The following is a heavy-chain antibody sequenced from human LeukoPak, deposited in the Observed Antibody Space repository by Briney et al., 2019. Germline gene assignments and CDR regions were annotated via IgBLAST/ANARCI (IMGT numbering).Heavy chain of an antibody. CDR2: INSDGSST. D-gene: IGHD6-19*01. CDR3: ARKVTKEWLDVFDAFDI. Sequence: GGSLRLSCAASGFTLSSYWMHWVRQAPGKGLVWVPRINSDGSSTSYADSVKGRFTISRDNAKNTLYLQMNSLRAEDTAVYYCARKVTKEWLDVFDAFDIWGQGTMVTVSS. CDR1: GFTLSSYW. J-gene: IGHJ3*02. V-gene: IGHV3-74*01.